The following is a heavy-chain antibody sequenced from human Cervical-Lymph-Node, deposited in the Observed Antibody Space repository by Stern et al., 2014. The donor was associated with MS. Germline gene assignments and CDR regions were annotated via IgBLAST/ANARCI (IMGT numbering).Heavy chain of an antibody. CDR3: ARGGWGRTASPAAH. Sequence: EVQLVESGGGLVQPGGSLRLSCAASGFAFSAYSMNWVRQTPGKGLDWLSYISTTTNTIYYADSVKGRFTIYRDNAKNYVYLQMKSLRAEDTAVYYCARGGWGRTASPAAHWGPGTLVTVSS. CDR1: GFAFSAYS. CDR2: ISTTTNTI. J-gene: IGHJ4*02. D-gene: IGHD6-13*01. V-gene: IGHV3-48*01.